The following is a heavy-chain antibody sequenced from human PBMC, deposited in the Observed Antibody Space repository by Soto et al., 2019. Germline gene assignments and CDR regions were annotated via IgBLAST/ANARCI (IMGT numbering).Heavy chain of an antibody. CDR2: IIPILGIA. CDR1: GGTFSSYT. CDR3: VRDNSGYAQNY. D-gene: IGHD5-12*01. Sequence: QVQLVQSGAEVKKPGSSVKVSCKASGGTFSSYTISWVRQAPGQGLEWMGRIIPILGIANYAQKFQGRVTITADKSTSTAYMELSSLRSEDTAVYYCVRDNSGYAQNYWGQGTLVTVSS. J-gene: IGHJ4*02. V-gene: IGHV1-69*08.